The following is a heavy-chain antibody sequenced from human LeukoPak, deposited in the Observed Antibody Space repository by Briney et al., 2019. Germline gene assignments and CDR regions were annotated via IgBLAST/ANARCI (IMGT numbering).Heavy chain of an antibody. D-gene: IGHD2-2*01. CDR3: ARRTCSSTSCYAVIDYYFDY. Sequence: SETLSLTCTVSGGSICSSSYYWGWIRQPPGKGLEWIGSIYYSGSTYYNPSLKRLVTISVDTSKHHLSLKLSSVTPADTAVYYCARRTCSSTSCYAVIDYYFDYWGQGTLVTVSS. CDR1: GGSICSSSYY. CDR2: IYYSGST. J-gene: IGHJ4*02. V-gene: IGHV4-39*01.